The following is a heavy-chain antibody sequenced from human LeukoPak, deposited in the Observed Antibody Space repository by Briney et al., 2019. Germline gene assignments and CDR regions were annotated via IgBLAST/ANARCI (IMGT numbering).Heavy chain of an antibody. CDR1: GFTFSNAW. CDR3: TTDPFFEDCSGGSCYGLNY. CDR2: IKSKTDGGTT. Sequence: PGGSLRLSCAASGFTFSNAWMNWVRQAPGKGLEWVGRIKSKTDGGTTDYAAPVKGRFTISRDDSKSTLYLQMNSLKTEDTAVYYCTTDPFFEDCSGGSCYGLNYWGQGTLVTVSS. D-gene: IGHD2-15*01. V-gene: IGHV3-15*07. J-gene: IGHJ4*02.